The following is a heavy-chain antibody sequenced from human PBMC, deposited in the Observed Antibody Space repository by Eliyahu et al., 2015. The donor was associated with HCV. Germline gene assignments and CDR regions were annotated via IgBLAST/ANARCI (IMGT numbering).Heavy chain of an antibody. J-gene: IGHJ4*02. CDR2: IKKDGSDI. V-gene: IGHV3-7*03. D-gene: IGHD6-13*01. CDR1: GFXFSSYW. CDR3: ARDPGIAAVGSVGPFDY. Sequence: EVQLVESGGGLVQPGGSLRLSCTXSGFXFSSYWMTWVRQASGKGLEWVASIKKDGSDIYYVDSVKGRFTISRDNAKNSLYLQMNSLRAEDTAVYYCARDPGIAAVGSVGPFDYWGQGTLFTVSS.